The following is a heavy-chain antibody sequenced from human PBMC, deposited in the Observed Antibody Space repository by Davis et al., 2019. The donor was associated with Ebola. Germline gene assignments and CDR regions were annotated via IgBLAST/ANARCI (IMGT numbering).Heavy chain of an antibody. CDR1: GFTFGTYW. J-gene: IGHJ4*02. V-gene: IGHV3-74*01. Sequence: GESLKISCAASGFTFGTYWMHWVRQSPDKGLVWVARMNSDGSNLRYADSVKGRFTNSRDNAKNLLFLQMTNLTVEDTAMYYCVSFAWTASPHLDSWGQGTLVTVSS. CDR2: MNSDGSNL. D-gene: IGHD3-16*01. CDR3: VSFAWTASPHLDS.